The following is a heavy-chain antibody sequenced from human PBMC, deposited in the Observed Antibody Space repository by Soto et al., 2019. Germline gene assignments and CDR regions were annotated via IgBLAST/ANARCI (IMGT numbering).Heavy chain of an antibody. J-gene: IGHJ4*02. Sequence: SEPLSLTCTVSVGSFNSCDYYWSWILQPPGKGLDWIGYISYSGTTYYKPSLRSRITISLHTSKNQFSLRLASVTAADTAVYYCARTNYDYVWGSYRFDYWGQGTLVTVSS. V-gene: IGHV4-30-4*01. CDR3: ARTNYDYVWGSYRFDY. CDR1: VGSFNSCDYY. CDR2: ISYSGTT. D-gene: IGHD3-16*02.